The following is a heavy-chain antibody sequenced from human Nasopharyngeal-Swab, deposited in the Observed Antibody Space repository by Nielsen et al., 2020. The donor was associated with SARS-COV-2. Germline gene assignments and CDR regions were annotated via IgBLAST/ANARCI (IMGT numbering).Heavy chain of an antibody. D-gene: IGHD3-22*01. Sequence: GESLKISCAASGFTFSSYAMHWVRQAPGKGLEWMTLISYDGSNKYYADSVKGRFTISRDNSQNTLYLQMNSLRAEDTAVYYCAKLSSGPDAFDIWGQGTMVTVSS. V-gene: IGHV3-30*04. J-gene: IGHJ3*02. CDR1: GFTFSSYA. CDR2: ISYDGSNK. CDR3: AKLSSGPDAFDI.